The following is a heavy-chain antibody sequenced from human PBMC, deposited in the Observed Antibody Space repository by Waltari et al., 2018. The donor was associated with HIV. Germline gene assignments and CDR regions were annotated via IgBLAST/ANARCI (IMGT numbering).Heavy chain of an antibody. CDR1: GYTFTDYD. CDR3: ARLPKSSYYYGNSWAFDI. J-gene: IGHJ3*02. V-gene: IGHV1-8*01. D-gene: IGHD3-10*01. CDR2: MNPKSHYT. Sequence: QVQLVQSGAEVKKPGASVKVSCEASGYTFTDYDINWVRQAPGQGLEWMGWMNPKSHYTNYAQKFQGRLTLTRNTSRSTSYMQLSSLRSEDTAVYYCARLPKSSYYYGNSWAFDIWGQGTMVTVSS.